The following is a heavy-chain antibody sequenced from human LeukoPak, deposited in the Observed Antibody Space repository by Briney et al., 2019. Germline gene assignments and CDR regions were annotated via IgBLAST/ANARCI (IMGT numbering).Heavy chain of an antibody. J-gene: IGHJ3*02. V-gene: IGHV3-21*01. CDR3: AREVGWELAQLGAFDI. CDR1: GFTFSSYS. CDR2: ISSSSSYI. D-gene: IGHD1-26*01. Sequence: GGSLRLSCAASGFTFSSYSMNWVRQAPGKGLEWVSSISSSSSYIYYADSVKGQFTISRDNAKNSLYLQMNSLRAEDTAVYYCAREVGWELAQLGAFDIWGQGIMVTVSS.